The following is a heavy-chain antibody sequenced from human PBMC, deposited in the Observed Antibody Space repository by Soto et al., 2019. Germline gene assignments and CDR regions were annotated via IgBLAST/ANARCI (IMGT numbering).Heavy chain of an antibody. CDR3: ARGGSRSGSNPYYYYGMDV. V-gene: IGHV3-7*03. D-gene: IGHD1-26*01. CDR2: IKQDGSEK. Sequence: GGSLRLSCAASGFTFSSYWMSWVRQAPGKGLEWVANIKQDGSEKYYVDSVKGRFTISRDNAKNSPYLQMNSLRAEDTAVYYCARGGSRSGSNPYYYYGMDVWGQGTTVTVSS. CDR1: GFTFSSYW. J-gene: IGHJ6*02.